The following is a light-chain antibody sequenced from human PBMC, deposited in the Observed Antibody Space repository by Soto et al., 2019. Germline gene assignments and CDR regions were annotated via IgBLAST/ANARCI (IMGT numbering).Light chain of an antibody. CDR1: QSVTNSF. V-gene: IGKV3-20*01. CDR3: QQYFGTPLT. J-gene: IGKJ4*01. CDR2: GAS. Sequence: EIVLAQSPGTLSLSPGERATLSCRASQSVTNSFLAWYQQKPGQAPRLLIYGASRRATGIPDRFTGSGSGTDFTLTIRNLQAEDVAVYYCQQYFGTPLTFGGETKVEIK.